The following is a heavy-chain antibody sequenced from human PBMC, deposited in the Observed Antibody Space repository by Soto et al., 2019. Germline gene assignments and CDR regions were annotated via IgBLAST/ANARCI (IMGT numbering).Heavy chain of an antibody. V-gene: IGHV4-39*01. D-gene: IGHD3-3*01. J-gene: IGHJ5*02. CDR3: ARTIRLERFGVVIIPLKRFDP. CDR1: GGSISSSSYY. Sequence: SETLSLTCTVSGGSISSSSYYWGWIRQPPGKGLEWIGSIYYSGSTYYNPSLKSRVTISVDTSKNQFSLKLSSVTAADTAVYYCARTIRLERFGVVIIPLKRFDPWGQGTLVTVSS. CDR2: IYYSGST.